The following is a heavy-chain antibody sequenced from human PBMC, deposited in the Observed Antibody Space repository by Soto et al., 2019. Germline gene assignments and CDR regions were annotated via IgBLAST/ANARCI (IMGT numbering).Heavy chain of an antibody. CDR1: GFTFSSYG. CDR3: ARDIFPGTEGGSFGGDY. Sequence: ESGGGVVQPGRSLRLSCAASGFTFSSYGMHWVRQAPGKGLEWVAVIWYDGSNKYYADSVKGRFTISRDNSKNTLYLQMNSLRAEDTAVYYCARDIFPGTEGGSFGGDYWGQGTLVTVSS. CDR2: IWYDGSNK. V-gene: IGHV3-33*01. J-gene: IGHJ4*02. D-gene: IGHD3-16*01.